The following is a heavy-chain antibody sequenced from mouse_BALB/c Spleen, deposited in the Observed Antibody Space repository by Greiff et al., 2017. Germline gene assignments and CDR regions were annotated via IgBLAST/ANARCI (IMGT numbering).Heavy chain of an antibody. V-gene: IGHV5-9-3*01. CDR1: GFTFSSYA. CDR3: AGSYYYGSSYWYFDV. Sequence: EVKVVESGGGLVKPGGSLKLSCAASGFTFSSYAMSWVRQTPEKRLEWVATISSGGSYTYYPDSVKGRFTISRDNAKNTLYLQMSSLRSEDTAMYYCAGSYYYGSSYWYFDVWGAGTTVTVSS. J-gene: IGHJ1*01. D-gene: IGHD1-1*01. CDR2: ISSGGSYT.